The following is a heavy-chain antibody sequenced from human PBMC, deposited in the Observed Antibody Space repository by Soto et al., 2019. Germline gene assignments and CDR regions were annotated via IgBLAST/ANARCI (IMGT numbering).Heavy chain of an antibody. CDR2: MSGGGGTT. CDR3: AKDSPYYYDSSDSVGAFDI. V-gene: IGHV3-23*01. Sequence: EVQLLESGGGLVQPGGSLRLSCAASGFTFRSYAMSWVRQAPGKGLEWVSAMSGGGGTTDYADSVKGRFTISRDNSKNTLYLQMNSLRADDTAVYYCAKDSPYYYDSSDSVGAFDIWGQGTMVTVSS. D-gene: IGHD3-22*01. J-gene: IGHJ3*02. CDR1: GFTFRSYA.